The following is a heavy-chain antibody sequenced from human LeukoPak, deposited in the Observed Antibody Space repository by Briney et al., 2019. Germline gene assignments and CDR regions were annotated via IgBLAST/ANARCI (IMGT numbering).Heavy chain of an antibody. V-gene: IGHV3-7*01. CDR1: GFTFSDYW. D-gene: IGHD1-26*01. CDR3: AKVGTWELQRVFEN. J-gene: IGHJ4*02. CDR2: VGRDGSEK. Sequence: PGGSLRLSCAASGFTFSDYWMTWVRQVPGKGLEWVANVGRDGSEKNYVDSVEGRFTISRDNAKKSLDLEMNSLRVEDTALYYCAKVGTWELQRVFENWGQGTLHTVSS.